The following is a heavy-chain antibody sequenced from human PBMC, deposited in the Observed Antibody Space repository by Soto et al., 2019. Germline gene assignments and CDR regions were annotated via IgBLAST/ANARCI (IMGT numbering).Heavy chain of an antibody. CDR2: INWKSDI. V-gene: IGHV3-9*01. Sequence: GGSLRLSCAVSGFTFDDNAMHWVRQAPEKGLEWVSGINWKSDIGYADSVKGRFTISRDNAQNSLYLQMNSLRAEDTALYYCAISQDRGGRTTFIYWGQGTQVTVSS. J-gene: IGHJ4*02. CDR1: GFTFDDNA. D-gene: IGHD3-16*01. CDR3: AISQDRGGRTTFIY.